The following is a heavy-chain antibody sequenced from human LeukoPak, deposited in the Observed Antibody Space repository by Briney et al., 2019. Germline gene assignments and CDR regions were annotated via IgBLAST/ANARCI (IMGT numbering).Heavy chain of an antibody. CDR1: GFTFSSYA. CDR3: AKDHGSGSYYHPWFDY. V-gene: IGHV3-23*01. D-gene: IGHD3-10*01. J-gene: IGHJ4*02. CDR2: ISGSGGST. Sequence: GGSLRLSCAASGFTFSSYAMSWVRQAPGKGLEWVSAISGSGGSTYYADSVKGRFTISRDNSKNTLYLQMNGLRAEDTAVYYCAKDHGSGSYYHPWFDYWGQGTLVTVSS.